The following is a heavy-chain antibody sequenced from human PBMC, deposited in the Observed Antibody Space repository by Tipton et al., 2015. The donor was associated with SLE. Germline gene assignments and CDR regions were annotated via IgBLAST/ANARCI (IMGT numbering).Heavy chain of an antibody. CDR2: IYYSGST. Sequence: LRLSCTVSGGSISSGGYYWSWIRQHPGKGLEWIGSIYYSGSTYYNSSLKSRVTISVDTSKNQFSLKLSSVTAADTAVYYCARDLKTTVTTFAFDIWGQGTMVTVSS. D-gene: IGHD4-17*01. J-gene: IGHJ3*02. V-gene: IGHV4-39*07. CDR1: GGSISSGGYY. CDR3: ARDLKTTVTTFAFDI.